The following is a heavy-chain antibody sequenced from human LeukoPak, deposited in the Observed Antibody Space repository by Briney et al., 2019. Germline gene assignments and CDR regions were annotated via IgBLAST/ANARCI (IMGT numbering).Heavy chain of an antibody. J-gene: IGHJ5*02. CDR2: ISYDGSNK. CDR3: ARESNPGWFDP. D-gene: IGHD2/OR15-2a*01. V-gene: IGHV3-30-3*01. Sequence: GGSLRLSCAASGFTFSTYWMTWVRQAPGKGLEWVAVISYDGSNKYYADSVKGRFTISRDNSKNTLYLQMNSLRAEDTAVYYCARESNPGWFDPWGQGTLVTVSS. CDR1: GFTFSTYW.